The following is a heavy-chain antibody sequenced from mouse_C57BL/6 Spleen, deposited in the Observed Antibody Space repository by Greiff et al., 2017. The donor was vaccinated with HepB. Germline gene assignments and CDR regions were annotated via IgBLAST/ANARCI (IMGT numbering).Heavy chain of an antibody. CDR1: GFTFSSYA. Sequence: EVQLVESGGGLVKPGGSLKLSCAASGFTFSSYAMSWVRQTPEKRLEWVATISDGGSYTYYPDNVKGRFTISRDNAKNNLYLHMSHLESEDTAMYDCAGYYYGIPWFAYWGQGTLVTVSA. CDR2: ISDGGSYT. J-gene: IGHJ3*01. CDR3: AGYYYGIPWFAY. V-gene: IGHV5-4*01. D-gene: IGHD1-1*01.